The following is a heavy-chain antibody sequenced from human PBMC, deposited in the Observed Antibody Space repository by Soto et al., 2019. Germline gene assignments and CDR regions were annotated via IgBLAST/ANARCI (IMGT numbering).Heavy chain of an antibody. CDR2: IIPIFGTA. Sequence: QVQLVQSGAEVRKPGSSVKVSCKASGGTFSRHAISWVRQAPGQGLEWMGGIIPIFGTANHAQKFQGRVKMIADESTSTVYMELSSLRSEDTAMYYCARGWGYDSNDYYYAYWGQGTLVIVSS. CDR1: GGTFSRHA. V-gene: IGHV1-69*01. CDR3: ARGWGYDSNDYYYAY. J-gene: IGHJ4*02. D-gene: IGHD3-22*01.